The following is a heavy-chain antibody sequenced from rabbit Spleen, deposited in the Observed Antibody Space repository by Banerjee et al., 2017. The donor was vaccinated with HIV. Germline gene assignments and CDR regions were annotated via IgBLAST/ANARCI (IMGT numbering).Heavy chain of an antibody. Sequence: EESGGGLVKPGASLTLTCTASGVSFSFSSYMCWVRQAPGKGLEWIASIYTGSGATYSATWAKGRFTISKTSSTTVTLQMTSLTVTDTATYFCARDTGSSFSSYGMDLWGPGTLVTVS. J-gene: IGHJ6*01. V-gene: IGHV1S40*01. CDR3: ARDTGSSFSSYGMDL. CDR2: IYTGSGAT. CDR1: GVSFSFSSY. D-gene: IGHD8-1*01.